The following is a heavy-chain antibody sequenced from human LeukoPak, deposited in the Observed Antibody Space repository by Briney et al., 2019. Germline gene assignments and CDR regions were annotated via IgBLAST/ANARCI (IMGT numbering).Heavy chain of an antibody. CDR3: ARISGSYFGGAFDI. J-gene: IGHJ3*02. CDR2: ISGNSGAT. D-gene: IGHD1-26*01. CDR1: GFTFSSYA. Sequence: GGSLRLSCAASGFTFSSYAMSWVRQAPGKGLEWVSAISGNSGATYYADSVKGRFTISRDNAKNSLYLQMNSLRAEDMALYYCARISGSYFGGAFDIWGQGTMVTVSS. V-gene: IGHV3-23*01.